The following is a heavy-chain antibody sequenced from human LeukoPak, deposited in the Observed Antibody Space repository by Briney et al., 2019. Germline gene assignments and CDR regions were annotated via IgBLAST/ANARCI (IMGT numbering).Heavy chain of an antibody. D-gene: IGHD3-16*01. CDR1: GYTFTTYG. CDR2: ISPYNGNT. Sequence: ASVKVSCKASGYTFTTYGISWVRQAPGQGLEWMGWISPYNGNTNYAQKLQGRVTMTTDTSTSTAYMELRSLRSDDTAVYYCARAPRYGGREDYWGQGTLVTVSS. J-gene: IGHJ4*02. V-gene: IGHV1-18*01. CDR3: ARAPRYGGREDY.